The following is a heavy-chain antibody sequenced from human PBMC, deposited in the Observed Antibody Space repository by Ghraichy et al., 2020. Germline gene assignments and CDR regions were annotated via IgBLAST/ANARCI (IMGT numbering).Heavy chain of an antibody. CDR3: AREGGNYCSGGSCSRDFDY. D-gene: IGHD2-15*01. J-gene: IGHJ4*02. CDR1: GFTFSNYA. CDR2: ITSSGSTI. Sequence: GESLNISCAASGFTFSNYAMDWVRQAPGKGLEWLSYITSSGSTIYYADSVKGRFTISRDNVKNSLYLQMSSLRDEDTAAYYCAREGGNYCSGGSCSRDFDYWGQGTLVTVSS. V-gene: IGHV3-48*02.